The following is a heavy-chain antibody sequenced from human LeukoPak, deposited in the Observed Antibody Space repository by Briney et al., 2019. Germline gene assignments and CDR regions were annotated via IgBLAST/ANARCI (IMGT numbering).Heavy chain of an antibody. J-gene: IGHJ4*02. V-gene: IGHV1-18*04. D-gene: IGHD3-16*02. Sequence: ASVKVSCKASGYTFSSYGISWVRQAPGQGLEWMGSNSPYTGDTKYAERLQDRVIMTTDTSTRTAYMELRSLTSDDTAVFYCARDQYDSVWGSYRPYFDFWGQGTLVTVSS. CDR1: GYTFSSYG. CDR3: ARDQYDSVWGSYRPYFDF. CDR2: NSPYTGDT.